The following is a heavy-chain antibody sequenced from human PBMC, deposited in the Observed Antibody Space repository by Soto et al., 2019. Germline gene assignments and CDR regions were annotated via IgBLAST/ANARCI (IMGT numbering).Heavy chain of an antibody. J-gene: IGHJ6*03. CDR3: ARAAGMTTVTPGYYYYMDV. CDR2: INHSGST. V-gene: IGHV4-34*01. Sequence: SEPLSLTCAVYGGSFSGYYWSWIRQPPGKGLEWIGEINHSGSTNYNPSLKSRVTISVDTSKNQFSLKLSSVTAADTAVYYCARAAGMTTVTPGYYYYMDVWGKGTTVTVSS. D-gene: IGHD4-4*01. CDR1: GGSFSGYY.